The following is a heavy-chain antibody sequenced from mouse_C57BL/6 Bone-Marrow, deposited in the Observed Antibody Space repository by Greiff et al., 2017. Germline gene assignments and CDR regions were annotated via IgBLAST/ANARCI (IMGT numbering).Heavy chain of an antibody. D-gene: IGHD4-1*02. CDR2: IRSKSNNYAT. V-gene: IGHV10-1*01. CDR1: GFSFNTYA. J-gene: IGHJ2*01. Sequence: EVHLVESGGGLVQPKGSLKLSCAASGFSFNTYAMNWVRQAPGKGLEWVARIRSKSNNYATYYADSVKDRFTISRDDSESMLYLQMNNLKTEDTAMYYCVRHDQLVHFDYWGKGTTLTVSS. CDR3: VRHDQLVHFDY.